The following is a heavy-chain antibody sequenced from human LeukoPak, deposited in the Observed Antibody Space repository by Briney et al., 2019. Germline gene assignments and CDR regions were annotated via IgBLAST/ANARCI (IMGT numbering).Heavy chain of an antibody. CDR2: VFFEGNT. D-gene: IGHD2-15*01. CDR3: ARDLRYCSGGSCYGY. J-gene: IGHJ4*02. Sequence: SETLSLTCTVSGVSMSGSFWSWIRQPPGKGLEWIGYVFFEGNTRYNPSLSSRLSISIDTSRSQFSLKLSSVTAADTAVYYCARDLRYCSGGSCYGYWGQGTLVTVSS. V-gene: IGHV4-4*08. CDR1: GVSMSGSF.